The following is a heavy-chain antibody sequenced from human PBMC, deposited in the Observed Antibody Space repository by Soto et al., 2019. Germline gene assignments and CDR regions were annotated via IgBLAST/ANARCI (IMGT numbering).Heavy chain of an antibody. V-gene: IGHV4-39*01. CDR2: IYYSGST. J-gene: IGHJ6*02. CDR1: GGSISSSSYY. CDR3: ARHPAGYSSYYYYGMDV. Sequence: QLQLQESGPGLVKPSETLSLTCTVSGGSISSSSYYWGWIRQPPGKGLEWIGSIYYSGSTYYNPSLKGRVTMSVDTSKNQFSLELSSVTAADTAVYYCARHPAGYSSYYYYGMDVWGQGTTVTVSS. D-gene: IGHD6-13*01.